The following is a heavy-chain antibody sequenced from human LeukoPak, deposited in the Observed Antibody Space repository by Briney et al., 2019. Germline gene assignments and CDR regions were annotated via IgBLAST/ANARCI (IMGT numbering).Heavy chain of an antibody. J-gene: IGHJ5*02. CDR2: IYWDDDK. CDR1: GFSLSTSGVG. D-gene: IGHD3-10*01. V-gene: IGHV2-5*02. CDR3: AHSTMVRAHAGHWFDP. Sequence: ETGPTLVKPTQTLTLTCTFSGFSLSTSGVGVGWIRQPPGKALEWLALIYWDDDKRYSPSLKSRLTITKDTSKNQVVLTMTNMDPVDTATYYCAHSTMVRAHAGHWFDPWGQGTLVTVSS.